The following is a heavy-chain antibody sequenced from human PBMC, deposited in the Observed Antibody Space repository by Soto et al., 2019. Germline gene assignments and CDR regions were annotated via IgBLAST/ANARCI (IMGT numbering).Heavy chain of an antibody. J-gene: IGHJ4*02. CDR1: GGSISSYY. CDR3: ARDRIDSSGYIDY. CDR2: IYYSGST. D-gene: IGHD3-22*01. Sequence: SETLSLTCTVSGGSISSYYWSWIRQPPGKGLERIGYIYYSGSTNYNPSNKSRDTISVDTSKNHFFLKLSSVTAADTAVYYCARDRIDSSGYIDYWGQGTLVTVS. V-gene: IGHV4-59*01.